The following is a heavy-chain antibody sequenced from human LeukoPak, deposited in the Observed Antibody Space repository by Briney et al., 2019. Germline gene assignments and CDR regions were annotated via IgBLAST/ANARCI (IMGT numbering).Heavy chain of an antibody. V-gene: IGHV4-34*01. J-gene: IGHJ5*02. D-gene: IGHD3-3*01. CDR3: ARGSLARITIFGVVSYWFDP. CDR1: RDPFSGYY. Sequence: NPSETLPLTCAGYRDPFSGYYWSSIRQTQGKGLEWIGEINCNGSPHYNPSLKSRVTISVDTSKNQFSLKLISVTDADTAVYYCARGSLARITIFGVVSYWFDPWGQGTLVTVSS. CDR2: INCNGSP.